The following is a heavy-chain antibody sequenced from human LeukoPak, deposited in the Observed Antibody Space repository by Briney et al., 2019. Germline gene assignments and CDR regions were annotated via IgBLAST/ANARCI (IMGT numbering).Heavy chain of an antibody. J-gene: IGHJ4*02. D-gene: IGHD1-26*01. CDR1: GGSISSSNW. V-gene: IGHV4-4*02. CDR3: ARGFGGATTSFDY. Sequence: ASGTLSLTCAVSGGSISSSNWWSWVRQPPGKGLEWIGEIYHSGSTNYNPSLKSRVTISVDKSKNQFSLKLSSVTAADTAVYYCARGFGGATTSFDYWGQGTLVTVSS. CDR2: IYHSGST.